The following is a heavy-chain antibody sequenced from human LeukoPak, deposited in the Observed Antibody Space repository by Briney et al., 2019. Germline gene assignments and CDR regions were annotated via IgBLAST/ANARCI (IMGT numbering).Heavy chain of an antibody. D-gene: IGHD3-3*01. V-gene: IGHV3-23*01. J-gene: IGHJ4*02. CDR3: ASEPDFWSGYYFSG. Sequence: GGSLRLSCAASGFTFSSYAMSWVRQAPGKGLEWVSAISGSGGSTYYADSVKGRYTISRDNSKNTLYLQMNSLRAEDTAVYYCASEPDFWSGYYFSGWGQGTLVTVSS. CDR1: GFTFSSYA. CDR2: ISGSGGST.